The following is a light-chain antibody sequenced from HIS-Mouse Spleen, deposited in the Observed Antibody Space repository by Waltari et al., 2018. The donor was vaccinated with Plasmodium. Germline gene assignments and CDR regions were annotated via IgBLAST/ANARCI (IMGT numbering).Light chain of an antibody. Sequence: SYELTQQPSVSVSPGQTARSTCPGDALPKKYAYWYQQKSGQAPVLVIYEDSKRPSGIPERFSGSSSGTMATLTISGAQVEDEADYYCYSTDSSGNHRVFGGGTKLTVL. J-gene: IGLJ3*02. V-gene: IGLV3-10*01. CDR3: YSTDSSGNHRV. CDR1: ALPKKY. CDR2: EDS.